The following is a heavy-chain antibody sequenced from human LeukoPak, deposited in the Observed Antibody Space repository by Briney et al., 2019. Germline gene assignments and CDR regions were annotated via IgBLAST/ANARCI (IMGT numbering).Heavy chain of an antibody. V-gene: IGHV3-53*01. D-gene: IGHD3-10*02. J-gene: IGHJ4*02. Sequence: GGSLRLSYEVSGITVSTNFMSWVRQAPGEGLEWVSVIHIGGNTYYADSVKGRFTISRDNSKNTLYLQMNSLRAEDTAVYYCVRGHYVGSAYWGQGTLVTVSS. CDR2: IHIGGNT. CDR3: VRGHYVGSAY. CDR1: GITVSTNF.